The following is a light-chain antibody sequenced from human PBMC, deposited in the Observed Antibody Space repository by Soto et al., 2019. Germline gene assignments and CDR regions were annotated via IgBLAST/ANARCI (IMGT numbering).Light chain of an antibody. CDR2: GAS. CDR1: QSVSSN. V-gene: IGKV3-15*01. CDR3: QQYNNWWT. Sequence: EIVMTQSPATLSVSPGERATLSCRASQSVSSNLAWYQQKPGRAPRLLIYGASTRATGIPARFSGSGSGTEFTLTISSLQSEDFAVYYCQQYNNWWTFGQGTKVEI. J-gene: IGKJ1*01.